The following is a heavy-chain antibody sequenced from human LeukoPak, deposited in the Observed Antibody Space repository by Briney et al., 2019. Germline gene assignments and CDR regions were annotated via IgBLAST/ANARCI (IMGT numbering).Heavy chain of an antibody. Sequence: SETLSLTCTVSGGSISSRYWSWIRQPPGKGLEWIGEINHSGSTNYNPSLKSRVTISVDTSKNQFSLKLSSVTAADTAVYYCARSGYYDILTGYSRGDNWFDPWGQGTLVTVSS. CDR2: INHSGST. D-gene: IGHD3-9*01. V-gene: IGHV4-34*01. J-gene: IGHJ5*02. CDR3: ARSGYYDILTGYSRGDNWFDP. CDR1: GGSISSRY.